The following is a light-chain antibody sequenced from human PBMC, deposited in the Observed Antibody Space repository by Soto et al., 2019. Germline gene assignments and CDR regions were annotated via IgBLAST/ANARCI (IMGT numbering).Light chain of an antibody. V-gene: IGKV1-27*01. CDR2: AAS. CDR1: QDIKEY. Sequence: DIHMTQSPSSLSASLGDRVTITCRASQDIKEYVAWYQQKPGKVPKLLIYAASYLQSGVPSRFSGSGSGTDFTLTISSLQPEDVATYYCQKYNTVPWAFVQGTKVEFK. J-gene: IGKJ1*01. CDR3: QKYNTVPWA.